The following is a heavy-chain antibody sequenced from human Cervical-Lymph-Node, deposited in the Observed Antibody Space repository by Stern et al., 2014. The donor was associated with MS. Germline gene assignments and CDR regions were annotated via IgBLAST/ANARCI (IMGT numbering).Heavy chain of an antibody. Sequence: QMQLVQSGAEVKKPGASVKVSCKASGYTFTSYYMHWVRQAPGQGFEGMGIINPGGGSTNHAQKFQGRVTMTRDTSTTTVYMELSSLRSEDTAVYYCAREVAGHRLGMMDVWGQGTTVTVSS. D-gene: IGHD6-19*01. CDR3: AREVAGHRLGMMDV. CDR1: GYTFTSYY. V-gene: IGHV1-46*01. J-gene: IGHJ6*02. CDR2: INPGGGST.